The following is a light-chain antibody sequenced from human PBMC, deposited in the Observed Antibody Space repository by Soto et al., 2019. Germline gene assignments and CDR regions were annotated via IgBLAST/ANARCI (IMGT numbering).Light chain of an antibody. J-gene: IGKJ1*01. CDR3: QQYNHYWT. CDR1: QSISSW. CDR2: DAS. Sequence: DIQMTQSPSTLSASVGDRVTITCRASQSISSWLAWYQHKPGKAPKVLIYDASSLESGVPSRFSGSGSGTEFSLTISSLQPDDFATYYCQQYNHYWTFGQGTRVEIK. V-gene: IGKV1-5*01.